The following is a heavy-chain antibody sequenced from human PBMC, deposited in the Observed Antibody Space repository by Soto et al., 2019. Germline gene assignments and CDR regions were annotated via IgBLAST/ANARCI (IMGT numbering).Heavy chain of an antibody. J-gene: IGHJ4*02. V-gene: IGHV4-59*01. CDR1: AGSINNYY. CDR2: IYYSGDT. CDR3: ARGLRYCSSTSCYGIEVFDY. Sequence: SETLSLTCTVSAGSINNYYWHWIRQPPGKGLEWIGFIYYSGDTNYNPSLKSRVTISLDTSKNQFSLKVNSVTAADTALYYYARGLRYCSSTSCYGIEVFDYWGQGTLVTVSS. D-gene: IGHD2-2*01.